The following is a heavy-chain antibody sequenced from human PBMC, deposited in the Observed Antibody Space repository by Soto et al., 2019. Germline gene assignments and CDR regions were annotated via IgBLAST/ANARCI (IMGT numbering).Heavy chain of an antibody. CDR3: GRPRSDY. Sequence: EVQLVESGGGLVQPGVSLPLSCAASGFTFSTNWMHWVRQAPGKGLEWVASILQDGREKNYADSVKGRFTISRDNAKNSLYLQMNSLRAEDTAVYYCGRPRSDYWGQGTLVTVSS. CDR1: GFTFSTNW. J-gene: IGHJ4*02. V-gene: IGHV3-7*05. CDR2: ILQDGREK.